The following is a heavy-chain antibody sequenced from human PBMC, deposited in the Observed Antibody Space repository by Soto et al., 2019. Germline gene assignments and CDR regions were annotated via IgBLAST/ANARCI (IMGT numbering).Heavy chain of an antibody. Sequence: QLVETGGGLIQPGTSLTLSCAASGFSVSRNYMTWVRQAPGKGLEWISFVYSGVATFYADSVKRRFILSRDDSQNTMYVHMNNLRAEDTAVYYCARVPGRLWGRGTLVTVAS. D-gene: IGHD3-10*01. CDR3: ARVPGRL. V-gene: IGHV3-53*02. J-gene: IGHJ4*02. CDR1: GFSVSRNY. CDR2: VYSGVAT.